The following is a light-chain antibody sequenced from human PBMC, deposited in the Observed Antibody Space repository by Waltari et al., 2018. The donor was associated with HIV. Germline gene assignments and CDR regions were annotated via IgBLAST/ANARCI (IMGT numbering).Light chain of an antibody. V-gene: IGLV2-14*01. Sequence: QSVLTQPASVSGSPGQSLTISCTGTQSDVGGYTYVSWYQQHPGKAPKLLIYAVTHRPSGISSRFSGFKSGNTASMTISGLQAEDEADYYCSSYTATTAILFGGGTKVTVL. CDR3: SSYTATTAIL. J-gene: IGLJ3*02. CDR1: QSDVGGYTY. CDR2: AVT.